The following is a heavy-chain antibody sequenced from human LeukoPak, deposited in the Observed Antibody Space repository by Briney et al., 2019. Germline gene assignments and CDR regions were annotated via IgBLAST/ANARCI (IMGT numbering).Heavy chain of an antibody. Sequence: ASVKVSCKVSGYTLTELSMHWVRQAPGKGLEWTGGFDPEDGETIYAQKFQGRVTMTEDTSTDTAYMELSSLRSEDTAVYYCATDLVLMESGSYRDYWGQGTLVTVSS. J-gene: IGHJ4*03. CDR1: GYTLTELS. V-gene: IGHV1-24*01. CDR2: FDPEDGET. CDR3: ATDLVLMESGSYRDY. D-gene: IGHD2-8*01.